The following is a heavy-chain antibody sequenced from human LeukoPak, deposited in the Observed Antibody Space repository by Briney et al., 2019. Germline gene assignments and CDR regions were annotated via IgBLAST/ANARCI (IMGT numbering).Heavy chain of an antibody. CDR3: AKNGQSGFSFDP. D-gene: IGHD3-3*01. Sequence: SETLSLTCTVSGGSIVSSSYYWGWIRQPPGKGLEYIGSIYYSGRTYYNPSLESRVTISVDTSKNQFSLTLNSVTAADTAVYYCAKNGQSGFSFDPWGQGTLVTVSS. V-gene: IGHV4-39*01. J-gene: IGHJ5*02. CDR2: IYYSGRT. CDR1: GGSIVSSSYY.